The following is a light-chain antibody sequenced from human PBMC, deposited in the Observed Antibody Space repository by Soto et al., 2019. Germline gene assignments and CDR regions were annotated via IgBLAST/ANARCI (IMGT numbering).Light chain of an antibody. CDR2: AAS. V-gene: IGKV1-17*03. Sequence: DIQRTQSPSAMSASVEDRVTITCRASQDISSYLAWFQQKPGKVPKRLIYAASSLQSGVPARFSGSGSGTEFTLTIRSLQPEDFATYYCLQHKSYPLTFGGGTKVEIK. J-gene: IGKJ4*01. CDR3: LQHKSYPLT. CDR1: QDISSY.